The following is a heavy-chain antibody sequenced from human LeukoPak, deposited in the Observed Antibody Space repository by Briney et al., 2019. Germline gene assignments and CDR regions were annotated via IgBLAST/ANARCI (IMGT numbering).Heavy chain of an antibody. CDR1: GFTVSSNY. V-gene: IGHV3-7*01. CDR2: IIQDGSGK. D-gene: IGHD3-10*01. CDR3: ATSDYYDSGRGGVSPSDH. Sequence: GGSLRLSCAASGFTVSSNYMSWVRQAPGKGLEWVAEIIQDGSGKYYGDSVKGRFTISRDNAKNSVYLQMNSLRAEDTAVYYCATSDYYDSGRGGVSPSDHWGQGTLVTVSS. J-gene: IGHJ4*02.